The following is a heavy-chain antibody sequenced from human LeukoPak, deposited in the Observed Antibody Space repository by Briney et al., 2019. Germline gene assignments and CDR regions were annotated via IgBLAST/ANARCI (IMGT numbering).Heavy chain of an antibody. J-gene: IGHJ6*03. CDR3: ARVRFQGYHYYYYMDV. D-gene: IGHD3-3*01. CDR2: IYYSGST. CDR1: GGSISSGDYY. Sequence: SQTLSLTCTVSGGSISSGDYYWSWIRQPPGKGLEWIGYIYYSGSTYYNPSLKSRVTISVDTSKNQFSLKLSSVTAADTAVYYCARVRFQGYHYYYYMDVWGKGTTVTVSS. V-gene: IGHV4-30-4*08.